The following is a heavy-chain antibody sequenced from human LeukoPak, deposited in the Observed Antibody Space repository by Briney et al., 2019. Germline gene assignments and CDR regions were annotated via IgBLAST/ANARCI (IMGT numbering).Heavy chain of an antibody. CDR3: ARSAKLRVYYYYMDV. J-gene: IGHJ6*03. V-gene: IGHV4-61*02. CDR1: GGSISSGSHY. Sequence: SETLSLTCTVSGGSISSGSHYWSWIRQPAGKGLEWIGRIYTSGSTHYNPSLKSRVTMSVDTSKNQFSLRLSSVTAADTAVYYCARSAKLRVYYYYMDVWGKGTTVTVSS. D-gene: IGHD1-26*01. CDR2: IYTSGST.